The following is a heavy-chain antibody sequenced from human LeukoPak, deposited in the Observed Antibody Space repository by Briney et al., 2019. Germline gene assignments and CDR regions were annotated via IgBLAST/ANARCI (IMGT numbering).Heavy chain of an antibody. V-gene: IGHV3-66*01. CDR3: ARNSGEFDLDY. CDR2: IYSGGST. D-gene: IGHD3-10*01. CDR1: GFTVSSNY. Sequence: GGSLRLSCAASGFTVSSNYMSWLRQAPGKGLEWVSVIYSGGSTYYADSVKGRFTISRDNSKNTLYLQMNSLRAEDTAVYYCARNSGEFDLDYWGQGTLVTVSS. J-gene: IGHJ4*02.